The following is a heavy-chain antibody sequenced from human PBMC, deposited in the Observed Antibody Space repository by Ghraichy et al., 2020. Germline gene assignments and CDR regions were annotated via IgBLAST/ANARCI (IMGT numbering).Heavy chain of an antibody. V-gene: IGHV3-11*06. Sequence: GVLRLSCAASGFNFSDYYMSWIRQAPGMGLEWVSYISHSSRFTNYADSVKGRFTISRDSAKNSLYLQMNSLRADDTAVYFCARGGRDVFDIWGQGTMVTVSS. CDR3: ARGGRDVFDI. J-gene: IGHJ3*02. CDR1: GFNFSDYY. CDR2: ISHSSRFT.